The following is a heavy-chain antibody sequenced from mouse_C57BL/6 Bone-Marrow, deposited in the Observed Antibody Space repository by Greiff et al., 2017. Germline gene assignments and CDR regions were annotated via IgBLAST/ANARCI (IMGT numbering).Heavy chain of an antibody. D-gene: IGHD2-13*01. Sequence: QVQLQQSGPELVKPGASVKISCKASGYAFTSSWMNWVKQRPGKGLEWIGRIYPGDGDTNYNGKFKGKATLTADKSSSTAYMQLSSLTSEDSAVYFCARKRGCDIWGQGTTLAVSS. CDR2: IYPGDGDT. CDR3: ARKRGCDI. J-gene: IGHJ2*01. CDR1: GYAFTSSW. V-gene: IGHV1-82*01.